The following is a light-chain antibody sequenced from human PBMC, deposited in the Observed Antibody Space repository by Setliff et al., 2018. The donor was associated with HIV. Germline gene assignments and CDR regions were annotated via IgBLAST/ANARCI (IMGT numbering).Light chain of an antibody. Sequence: ELTQPPSVSVAPGKTARITCGGNNIGSKSVHWYQQKPGQAPVLVIYYDSDRPSGIPERFSGSNSGNTATLTISRVEAGDEADYYCQVWDSSSDHPYVFGTGTKV. CDR3: QVWDSSSDHPYV. CDR1: NIGSKS. V-gene: IGLV3-21*04. CDR2: YDS. J-gene: IGLJ1*01.